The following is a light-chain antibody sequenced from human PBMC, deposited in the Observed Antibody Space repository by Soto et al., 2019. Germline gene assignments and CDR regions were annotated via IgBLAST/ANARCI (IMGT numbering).Light chain of an antibody. V-gene: IGKV1-9*01. J-gene: IGKJ3*01. CDR3: QHLNNYPPFT. Sequence: IQLTQSPSSLSASVGDRVSITCRASQDIKTYLAWYQQKQGKAPKLLISGSFTLQSGVPSRFNGSGSGTDFTLTISRLQPEDFATYYCQHLNNYPPFTFGPGTKVDLE. CDR1: QDIKTY. CDR2: GSF.